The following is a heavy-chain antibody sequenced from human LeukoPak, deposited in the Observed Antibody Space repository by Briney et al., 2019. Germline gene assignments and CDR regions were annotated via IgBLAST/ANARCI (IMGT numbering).Heavy chain of an antibody. CDR2: ISSTSSYI. D-gene: IGHD2-15*01. V-gene: IGHV3-21*01. CDR1: GFTFISYS. J-gene: IGHJ6*03. Sequence: GGSLRLSCAASGFTFISYSMNWVRQAPGKGLEWVSSISSTSSYIYYADSVRGRFTISRDNAKNSLYLQMNSLRAEDTAVYFCNWIHRTPASATRDDYYYYMGVWGKGTTVIISS. CDR3: NWIHRTPASATRDDYYYYMGV.